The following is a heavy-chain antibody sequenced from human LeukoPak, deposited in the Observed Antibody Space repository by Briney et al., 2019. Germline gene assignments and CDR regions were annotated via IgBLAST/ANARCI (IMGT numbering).Heavy chain of an antibody. CDR3: ARGGQGRIAVADGGFDY. Sequence: PSETLSLTCTVSGGSISSGSYYWSWIRQPAGKGLEWIGRIYTSGSTNYNPSLKSRVTISVDTSKNQFSLKLSSVTAADTAVYYCARGGQGRIAVADGGFDYWGQGTLVTVSS. CDR2: IYTSGST. J-gene: IGHJ4*02. D-gene: IGHD6-19*01. CDR1: GGSISSGSYY. V-gene: IGHV4-61*02.